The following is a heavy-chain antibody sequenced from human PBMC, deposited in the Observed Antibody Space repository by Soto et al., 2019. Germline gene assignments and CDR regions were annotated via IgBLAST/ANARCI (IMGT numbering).Heavy chain of an antibody. CDR2: INQDGSER. D-gene: IGHD3-16*01. CDR1: EFTFSKYW. CDR3: VCGGNFFVY. Sequence: EVQLVESGGGLVQPGGSLRLSCAASEFTFSKYWMTWVRQSPGKGLEWVANINQDGSERYYVDSVRGRFTISRDNAKNSLFLQMNSLSAEDTAVYYCVCGGNFFVYWGQGTLVTVSP. V-gene: IGHV3-7*01. J-gene: IGHJ4*02.